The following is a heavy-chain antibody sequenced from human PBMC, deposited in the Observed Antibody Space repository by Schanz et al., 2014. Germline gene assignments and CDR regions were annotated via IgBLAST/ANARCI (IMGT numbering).Heavy chain of an antibody. CDR3: AREGAI. Sequence: VQLVESGGGVVQPGRSLRLSCAASGFTFSDSWMHWVRQAPGKGLVWVSRTSNDGSFTTFADSVKGRFTISRDNGKNSLHLQMNSLRAEDTAVYYCAREGAIWGQGTMVTVSS. CDR2: TSNDGSFT. J-gene: IGHJ3*02. V-gene: IGHV3-74*01. D-gene: IGHD3-16*01. CDR1: GFTFSDSW.